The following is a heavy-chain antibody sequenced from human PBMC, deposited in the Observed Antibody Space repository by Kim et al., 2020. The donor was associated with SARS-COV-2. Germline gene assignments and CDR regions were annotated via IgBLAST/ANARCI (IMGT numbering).Heavy chain of an antibody. Sequence: AASVKGRFTISRDNAKNSLYLQMNSRRAEDTAVYYCARGDYGGNSPGMDVWGQGTTVTVSS. V-gene: IGHV3-21*01. D-gene: IGHD4-17*01. CDR3: ARGDYGGNSPGMDV. J-gene: IGHJ6*02.